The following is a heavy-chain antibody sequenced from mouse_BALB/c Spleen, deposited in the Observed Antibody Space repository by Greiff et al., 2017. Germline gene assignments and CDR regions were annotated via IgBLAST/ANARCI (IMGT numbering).Heavy chain of an antibody. V-gene: IGHV1-4*01. CDR2: INPSSGYT. J-gene: IGHJ1*01. CDR1: GYTFTSYT. CDR3: AKEGYGYDNWYFDV. D-gene: IGHD2-2*01. Sequence: QVQLQQSGADLARPGASVKMSCKASGYTFTSYTMHWVKQRPGQGLEWIGYINPSSGYTNYNQKFKDKATLTADKSSSTAYMQLSSLTSEDSAVYYCAKEGYGYDNWYFDVWGAGTTVTVSS.